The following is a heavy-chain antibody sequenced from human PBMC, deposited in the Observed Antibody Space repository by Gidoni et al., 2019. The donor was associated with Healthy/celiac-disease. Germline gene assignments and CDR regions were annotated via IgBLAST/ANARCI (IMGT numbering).Heavy chain of an antibody. D-gene: IGHD6-19*01. CDR3: ASSGLNFDY. V-gene: IGHV3-9*01. J-gene: IGHJ4*02. CDR2: ISWKSGSI. Sequence: EVQLVESGCGLVQPGRSLRLSCAASGFTFDDYAMHWVRQATGKGLEWVSGISWKSGSIGYADSVKCRFTISRDNAKNSLYLQMNSLRAEDTALYYCASSGLNFDYWGQGTLVTVSS. CDR1: GFTFDDYA.